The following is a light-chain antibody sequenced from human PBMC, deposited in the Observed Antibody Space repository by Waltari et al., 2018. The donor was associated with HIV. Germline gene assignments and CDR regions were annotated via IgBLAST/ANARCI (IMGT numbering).Light chain of an antibody. V-gene: IGKV1-9*01. Sequence: DIQLTQSQSFLSASVGDRVTITCRASQGIGGYLAWYQQKPGKAPKLLIYAASTLQSGVPSRFSGSGSGTEFTLTISSLQPEDFATYYCQQLNSYPRYTFGQGTKLEIK. CDR3: QQLNSYPRYT. CDR2: AAS. J-gene: IGKJ2*01. CDR1: QGIGGY.